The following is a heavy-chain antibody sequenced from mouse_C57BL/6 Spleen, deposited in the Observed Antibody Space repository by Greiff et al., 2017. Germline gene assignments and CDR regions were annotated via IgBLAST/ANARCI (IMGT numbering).Heavy chain of an antibody. CDR1: GYTFTSYW. D-gene: IGHD2-5*01. V-gene: IGHV1-59*01. CDR2: IDPSDSYT. CDR3: ARAYYSNTYWYFDV. Sequence: QVQLKQPGAELVRPGTSVKLSCKASGYTFTSYWMHWVKQRPGQGLEWIGVIDPSDSYTNYNQKFKGKATLTVDTSSSTAYMQLSSLTSEDSAVYYCARAYYSNTYWYFDVWGTGTTVTVSS. J-gene: IGHJ1*03.